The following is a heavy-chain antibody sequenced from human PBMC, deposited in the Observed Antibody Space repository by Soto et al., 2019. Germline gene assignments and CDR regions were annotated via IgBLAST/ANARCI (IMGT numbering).Heavy chain of an antibody. Sequence: GESLKISCKGSGYSFTSYWIGWVRQMPGKGLEWMGIIYPGDSDTRYSPSFQGQVTISADKSISTAYPQWSSLKASDTAMYYCARQGCSSTSCYTGYYYYYYGMDVWGQGTTVTVSS. V-gene: IGHV5-51*01. CDR3: ARQGCSSTSCYTGYYYYYYGMDV. CDR1: GYSFTSYW. D-gene: IGHD2-2*02. CDR2: IYPGDSDT. J-gene: IGHJ6*02.